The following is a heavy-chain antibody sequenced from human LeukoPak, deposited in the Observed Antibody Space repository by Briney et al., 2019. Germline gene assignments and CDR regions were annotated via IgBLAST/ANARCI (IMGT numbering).Heavy chain of an antibody. CDR1: GYTFTSYY. Sequence: ASVKVSCKASGYTFTSYYMHWVRQAPGQGLEWMGIINPSGGSTSYAQKFQGRVTMTRDTSTSTVYMELNSLRSEDTAVYYCARTLIAAAGLGGFDYWGQGTLVTVSS. CDR2: INPSGGST. D-gene: IGHD6-13*01. CDR3: ARTLIAAAGLGGFDY. J-gene: IGHJ4*02. V-gene: IGHV1-46*01.